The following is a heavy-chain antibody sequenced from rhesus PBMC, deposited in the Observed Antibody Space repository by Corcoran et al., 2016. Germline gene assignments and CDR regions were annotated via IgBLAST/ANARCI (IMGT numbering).Heavy chain of an antibody. Sequence: QLQLQESGPGLVKPSETLSLTCAVSGGSISGNYWSWIRQTPGKGLEWMARVSGCGRVTDYHPPVNSRVTISIDTSDNQFSLYMTSVTAADAAVYYCVRGGGWNYVFNFGYWGHGLRVTVSS. V-gene: IGHV4-173*01. J-gene: IGHJ3*01. CDR2: VSGCGRVT. CDR3: VRGGGWNYVFNFGY. D-gene: IGHD1-1*01. CDR1: GGSISGNY.